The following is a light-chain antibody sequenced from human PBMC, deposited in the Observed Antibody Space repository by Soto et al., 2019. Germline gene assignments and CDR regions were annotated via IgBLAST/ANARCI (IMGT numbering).Light chain of an antibody. CDR1: HDIYNY. J-gene: IGKJ4*01. CDR3: QKYNSAHFT. Sequence: DIQMTQSPSSLSASVGDRVTITCRASHDIYNYLAWYQQKPGKVPKLLIYAASTLQSRVPPRFSGTGTGTDFTLTITSLQPEDVAIYYRQKYNSAHFTFGGGTKVEIK. V-gene: IGKV1-27*01. CDR2: AAS.